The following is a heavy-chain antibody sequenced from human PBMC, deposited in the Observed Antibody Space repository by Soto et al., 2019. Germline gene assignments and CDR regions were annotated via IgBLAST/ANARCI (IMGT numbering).Heavy chain of an antibody. CDR3: ARGGSGSYYLTTVEYFDY. CDR1: GYTFIGHY. Sequence: ASGKVSCKTSGYTFIGHYMHWVRQAPGQGLEWMGWMNPRSGDTNYAQKFQGRVTMTRDASFTTAYMELRRLRSDDTAVYYCARGGSGSYYLTTVEYFDYWGQGTLVTVPQ. D-gene: IGHD1-26*01. J-gene: IGHJ4*02. CDR2: MNPRSGDT. V-gene: IGHV1-2*02.